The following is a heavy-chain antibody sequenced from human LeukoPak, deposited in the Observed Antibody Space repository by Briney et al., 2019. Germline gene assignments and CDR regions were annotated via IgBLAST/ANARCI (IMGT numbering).Heavy chain of an antibody. CDR1: GFTFSSYS. V-gene: IGHV3-21*01. CDR2: ISSSSSYI. J-gene: IGHJ6*02. CDR3: ARAGFGEFLYYYYGMDV. Sequence: GGSLRLSCAASGFTFSSYSMNWVRQAPGKGLEWVSSISSSSSYIYYADSVKGRFTISRDNAKSSLYLQMNSLRAEDTAVYYCARAGFGEFLYYYYGMDVWGQGTTVTVSS. D-gene: IGHD3-10*01.